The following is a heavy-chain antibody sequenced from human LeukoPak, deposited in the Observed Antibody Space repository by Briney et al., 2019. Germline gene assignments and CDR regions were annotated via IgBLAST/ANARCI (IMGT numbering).Heavy chain of an antibody. CDR1: GGTFSSYA. D-gene: IGHD2-15*01. Sequence: GASVKVSCKASGGTFSSYAISWVRQAPGQGLEWMGWISAYNGNTNYAQKLQGRVTMTTDTSTSTAYMELRSLRSDDTAVYYCAREIVVVAALKTGGYYGMDVWGQGTTVTVSS. CDR2: ISAYNGNT. V-gene: IGHV1-18*01. J-gene: IGHJ6*02. CDR3: AREIVVVAALKTGGYYGMDV.